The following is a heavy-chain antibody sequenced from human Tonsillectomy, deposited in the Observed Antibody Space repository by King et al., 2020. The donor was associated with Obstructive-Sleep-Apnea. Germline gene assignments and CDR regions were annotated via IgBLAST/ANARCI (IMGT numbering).Heavy chain of an antibody. Sequence: VQLVESGGGLVQPGGSLRLSCAASGFTLSSYDMHWVRQVTGKGLEWVSAIGIVGDTYYPGSVKGRFTISRENAKNSLYLQMNSLRAGDTAVYYCARSCSGVSCRYYFDYWGQGTLVTVSS. V-gene: IGHV3-13*01. D-gene: IGHD2-15*01. CDR2: IGIVGDT. CDR3: ARSCSGVSCRYYFDY. CDR1: GFTLSSYD. J-gene: IGHJ4*02.